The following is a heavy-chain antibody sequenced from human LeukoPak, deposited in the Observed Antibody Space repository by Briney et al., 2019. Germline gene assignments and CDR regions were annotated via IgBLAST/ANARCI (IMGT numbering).Heavy chain of an antibody. V-gene: IGHV3-33*06. CDR1: GFTFSSYC. D-gene: IGHD2-15*01. CDR2: ICYDVSNK. Sequence: GGSLRLSCAAAGFTFSSYCMHWVRQAPGKGLEWVAVICYDVSNKYYADSVKGRFTISRDNSKNTLYLQMNSLRAEDTAVYYCAKGFSYCSGGSCYPNTYYYYYMDVWGKGTTVTVSS. J-gene: IGHJ6*03. CDR3: AKGFSYCSGGSCYPNTYYYYYMDV.